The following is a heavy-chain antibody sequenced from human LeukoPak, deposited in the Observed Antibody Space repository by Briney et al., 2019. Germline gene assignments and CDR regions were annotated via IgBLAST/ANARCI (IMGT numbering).Heavy chain of an antibody. CDR1: GGSISSYY. CDR2: IYYSGST. CDR3: AKPTSRLGSFDY. J-gene: IGHJ4*02. D-gene: IGHD2/OR15-2a*01. Sequence: SETLSLTCTVSGGSISSYYWGWIRRPPAKGQEWIGSIYYSGSTYYNPSLKSRVTISVDTSKNQFSLTLRFVTAADTAVYYCAKPTSRLGSFDYWGQGTLVTVSS. V-gene: IGHV4-39*01.